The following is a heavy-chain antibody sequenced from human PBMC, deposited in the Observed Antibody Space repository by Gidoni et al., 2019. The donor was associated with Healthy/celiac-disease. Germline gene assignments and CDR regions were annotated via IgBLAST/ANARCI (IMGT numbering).Heavy chain of an antibody. D-gene: IGHD5-18*01. V-gene: IGHV2-26*01. Sequence: QVTLNESGPVLVIPTETLPLTCTVSGFSLSNARMGVRWIRQLPGKALEWLANIFSTAEKSYSPSLKSRLTIHKETSKSQVVLNMTNMDPVDTATYYCARIRRVATAMDPQATYYFDFWGQGTLVTVPS. CDR3: ARIRRVATAMDPQATYYFDF. J-gene: IGHJ4*02. CDR1: GFSLSNARMG. CDR2: IFSTAEK.